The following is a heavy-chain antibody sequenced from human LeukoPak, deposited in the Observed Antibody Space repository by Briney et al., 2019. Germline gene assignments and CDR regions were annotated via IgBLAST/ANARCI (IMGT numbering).Heavy chain of an antibody. Sequence: GGSLRRSCAASGFTFSSYWISWVRQAPAKGLEWVANIKQDGSEKYYVDSVKGRFTISRDNVKNSLYLQMNSLRAEDTAVYYCARLPDDYGDYKYFQHWGQGTLVTVSS. J-gene: IGHJ1*01. D-gene: IGHD4-17*01. CDR1: GFTFSSYW. CDR3: ARLPDDYGDYKYFQH. CDR2: IKQDGSEK. V-gene: IGHV3-7*01.